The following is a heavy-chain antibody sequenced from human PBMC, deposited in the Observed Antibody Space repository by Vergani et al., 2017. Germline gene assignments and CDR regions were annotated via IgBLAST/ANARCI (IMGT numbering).Heavy chain of an antibody. CDR1: GFTFSDYA. CDR2: ISPDGSAT. J-gene: IGHJ3*01. V-gene: IGHV3-7*01. D-gene: IGHD2-2*01. Sequence: VQLVDSGGGVVQPGGSLRLSCAASGFTFSDYAMHWVRQAPGKGLEWVAHISPDGSATSYVDSVKGRFTISRDNTKNSLSLQMSGLRVEDTAVYYCAREYSSTSGRAFDFWGQGTKVTVSS. CDR3: AREYSSTSGRAFDF.